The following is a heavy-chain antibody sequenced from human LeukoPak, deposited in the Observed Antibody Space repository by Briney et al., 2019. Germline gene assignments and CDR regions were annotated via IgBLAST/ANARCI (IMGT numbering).Heavy chain of an antibody. D-gene: IGHD3-10*01. CDR2: IYSGGST. J-gene: IGHJ6*02. CDR1: GFTVSSNY. Sequence: GGSLRLSCAASGFTVSSNYMSWVRQAPGKGLEWVSVIYSGGSTYYADSVKGRFTISRDNSKNTLYLQMNSLRAEDTAVYYCARDSSMVRGVITHLPYGMDVWGQGTTVTVSS. CDR3: ARDSSMVRGVITHLPYGMDV. V-gene: IGHV3-53*01.